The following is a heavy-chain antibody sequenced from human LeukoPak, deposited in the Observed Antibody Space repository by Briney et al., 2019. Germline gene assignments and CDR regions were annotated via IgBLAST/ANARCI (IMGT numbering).Heavy chain of an antibody. Sequence: SETLSLTCTVSGGSISSSSYYWDWIRQPPGKGLEWIGSIYYSGSTYYNPSLKSRVTISVDTSKNQFSLKLSSVTAAGTALYYCARGTGAYYYLWGQGTMVTVSS. V-gene: IGHV4-39*07. CDR2: IYYSGST. CDR1: GGSISSSSYY. D-gene: IGHD3-22*01. CDR3: ARGTGAYYYL. J-gene: IGHJ3*01.